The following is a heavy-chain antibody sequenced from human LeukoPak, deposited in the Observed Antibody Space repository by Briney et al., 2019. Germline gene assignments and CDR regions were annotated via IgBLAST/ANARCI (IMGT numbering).Heavy chain of an antibody. CDR3: ARLPGFGESC. V-gene: IGHV3-30*02. CDR2: IRYDGSNK. D-gene: IGHD3-10*01. J-gene: IGHJ4*02. Sequence: GGSLRLSCAASGFTFSSYGVHWVRQAPGKGLEWVAFIRYDGSNKYYADSVKGRFTISRDNSKNTLYLQMNSLRAEDTAVYYCARLPGFGESCWGQGTLVTVSS. CDR1: GFTFSSYG.